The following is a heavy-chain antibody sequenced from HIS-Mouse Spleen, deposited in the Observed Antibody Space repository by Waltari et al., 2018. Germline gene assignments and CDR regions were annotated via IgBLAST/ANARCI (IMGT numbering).Heavy chain of an antibody. CDR3: AREIPYSSSWYDWYFDL. V-gene: IGHV4-39*07. D-gene: IGHD6-13*01. CDR2: IYYSGST. J-gene: IGHJ2*01. Sequence: QLQLQESGPGLVKPSETLFLTCTVSGGSISSSSYYWGWIRQHPGKGLEWIGSIYYSGSTYYNPSLKSRVTISVDTSKNQFSLKLSSVTAADTAVYYCAREIPYSSSWYDWYFDLWGRGTLVTVSS. CDR1: GGSISSSSYY.